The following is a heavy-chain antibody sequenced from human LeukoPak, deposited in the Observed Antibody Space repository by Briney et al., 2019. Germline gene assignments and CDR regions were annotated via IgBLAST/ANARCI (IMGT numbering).Heavy chain of an antibody. CDR2: IASDGSST. CDR1: GFTFSSYW. V-gene: IGHV3-74*01. J-gene: IGHJ4*02. CDR3: ARGRPHGNDY. Sequence: GGSLRLSCAASGFTFSSYWMNCVRQAPGKGLVWVSRIASDGSSTTYADSVKGRFSISRDNAKNTLYLQMNSLRVEDTAVYYCARGRPHGNDYWGQGTWSPSPQ. D-gene: IGHD4-23*01.